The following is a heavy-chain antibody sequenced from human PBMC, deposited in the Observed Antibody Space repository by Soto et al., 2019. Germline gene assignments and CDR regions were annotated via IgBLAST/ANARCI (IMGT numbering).Heavy chain of an antibody. J-gene: IGHJ4*02. V-gene: IGHV3-33*01. D-gene: IGHD3-22*01. CDR1: GFTFSSYG. CDR2: IWYDGSNK. CDR3: ARDDSSGFQLSYYFDY. Sequence: GGSLRLSCAVSGFTFSSYGMHWVRQAPGKGLEWVAVIWYDGSNKYYADSVKGRFTISRDNSKNTLYLQMNSLRAEDTAVYYCARDDSSGFQLSYYFDYWGQGTLVTVSS.